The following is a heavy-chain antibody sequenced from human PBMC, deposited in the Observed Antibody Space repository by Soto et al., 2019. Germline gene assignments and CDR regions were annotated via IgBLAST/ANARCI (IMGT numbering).Heavy chain of an antibody. V-gene: IGHV1-58*02. CDR2: SVVGSGNT. D-gene: IGHD1-1*01. J-gene: IGHJ5*02. Sequence: XVKVSCKASGFTFSSSGIRWVRQARGQRLERLGWSVVGSGNTNYAQKFQERVTITRDVSTNTAYMELTSLRSEDTAVYYCAADLAQTVPYNWFEPWG. CDR1: GFTFSSSG. CDR3: AADLAQTVPYNWFEP.